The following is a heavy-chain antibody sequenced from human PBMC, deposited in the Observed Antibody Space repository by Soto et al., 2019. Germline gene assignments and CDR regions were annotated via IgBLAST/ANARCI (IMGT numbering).Heavy chain of an antibody. CDR1: GGSISSYY. J-gene: IGHJ4*02. CDR2: IYHSGST. Sequence: PSETLSLTCTVSGGSISSYYWSWIRQPPGKGLEWIGYIYHSGSTNYNPSLRSRVTISVDTSKNQFSLKLSSVTAADTAVYYCARRWRGSGWRPPYFAYWGQGTLVTVSS. CDR3: ARRWRGSGWRPPYFAY. V-gene: IGHV4-59*12. D-gene: IGHD6-19*01.